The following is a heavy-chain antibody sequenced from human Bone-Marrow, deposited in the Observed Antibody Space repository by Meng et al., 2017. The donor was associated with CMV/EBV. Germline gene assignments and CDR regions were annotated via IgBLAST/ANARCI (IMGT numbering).Heavy chain of an antibody. CDR1: GFTFGSFA. Sequence: GESLKISCTASGFTFGSFAMSWVRQAPGKGLEWVGFIRSKIYGGTTEYAASVKGRFTISRDDSKSIAYLQMNSLKSEDTAVYYCTRDPGAYFGYWGQGTLVTVSS. CDR2: IRSKIYGGTT. D-gene: IGHD7-27*01. CDR3: TRDPGAYFGY. V-gene: IGHV3-49*04. J-gene: IGHJ4*02.